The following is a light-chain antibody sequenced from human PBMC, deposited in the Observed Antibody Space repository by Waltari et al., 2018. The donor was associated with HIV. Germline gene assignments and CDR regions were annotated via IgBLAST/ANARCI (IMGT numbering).Light chain of an antibody. CDR3: VLYMDSGVV. CDR1: SGSVSTNYH. CDR2: SKN. V-gene: IGLV8-61*01. Sequence: QTVVTQEPSFSVSPGGPVTLTCGLSSGSVSTNYHHSWYQQTPGQAPRTLIYSKNTRSSGVPDRFSGSILGNKAALTITGAQADDESDYYCVLYMDSGVVFGGGTKLTVL. J-gene: IGLJ2*01.